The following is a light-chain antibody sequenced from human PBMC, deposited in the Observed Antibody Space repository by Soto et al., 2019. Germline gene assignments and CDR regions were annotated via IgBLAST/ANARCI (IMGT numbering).Light chain of an antibody. CDR2: EDN. CDR1: SGSIASNY. V-gene: IGLV6-57*04. J-gene: IGLJ2*01. CDR3: QSYDSSDHGVV. Sequence: NFMLTQPHSVSESPGKTVTISCTRSSGSIASNYVQWYQQRPGSAPTTVIYEDNQRPSGVPDRFSGSIDSSSNSASLNISGLKTGDEADYYCQSYDSSDHGVVVGGGTKVTVL.